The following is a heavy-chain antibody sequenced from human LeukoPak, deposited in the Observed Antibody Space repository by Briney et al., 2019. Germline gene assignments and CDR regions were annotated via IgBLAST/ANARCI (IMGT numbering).Heavy chain of an antibody. Sequence: GGSLRLSCAASGFTFSSYWMSWVRQAPGKGLEWVANIKQDGSEKYYVDSVKGRFTISRDNAKNSLYLQMNSLRAEDMAVYYCARDGITMVRTHYMDVWGKGTTATISS. D-gene: IGHD3-10*01. CDR1: GFTFSSYW. J-gene: IGHJ6*03. V-gene: IGHV3-7*01. CDR2: IKQDGSEK. CDR3: ARDGITMVRTHYMDV.